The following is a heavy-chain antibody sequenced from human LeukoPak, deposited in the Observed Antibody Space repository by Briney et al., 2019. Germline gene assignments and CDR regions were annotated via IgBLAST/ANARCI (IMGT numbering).Heavy chain of an antibody. CDR1: GFTFDDYA. V-gene: IGHV3-9*03. CDR2: ISWNSGSI. D-gene: IGHD4-17*01. CDR3: AKANGDYGDYFDY. J-gene: IGHJ4*02. Sequence: PGGSLRLSCAASGFTFDDYAMHWVRQAPGKGLEWVSGISWNSGSIGYADSVKGRFTISRDNAKNSLYLQMNSLRAEDMALYYCAKANGDYGDYFDYWGQGTLATVSS.